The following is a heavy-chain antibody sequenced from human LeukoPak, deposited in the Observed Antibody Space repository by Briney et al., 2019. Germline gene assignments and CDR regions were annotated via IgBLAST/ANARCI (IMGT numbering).Heavy chain of an antibody. CDR2: ISSNGGST. CDR3: VKSGYSYGYYYNWFDP. J-gene: IGHJ5*02. D-gene: IGHD5-18*01. CDR1: GFIFSNYV. Sequence: GGSLRLSCSASGFIFSNYVLHWVRQAPGKGLEYVSAISSNGGSTYYADSVKGRLSISRDNSKNTLYLQMSSLRAEDTAVYYCVKSGYSYGYYYNWFDPWGQGTLVTVSS. V-gene: IGHV3-64D*09.